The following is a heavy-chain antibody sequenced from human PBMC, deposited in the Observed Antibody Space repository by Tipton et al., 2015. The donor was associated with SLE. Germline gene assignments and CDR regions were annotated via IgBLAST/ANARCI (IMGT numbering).Heavy chain of an antibody. V-gene: IGHV4-59*07. CDR2: IYYSGNT. J-gene: IGHJ3*02. Sequence: TLSLTCTVSGGSISSYYWSWIRQPPGKGLEWIGYIYYSGNTNYNPSLKSRVTISADTSKNQFSLKLSSVTAADTAVYYCARRVVLWFGEPPAGAFDIWGQGTMVTVSS. CDR1: GGSISSYY. CDR3: ARRVVLWFGEPPAGAFDI. D-gene: IGHD3-10*01.